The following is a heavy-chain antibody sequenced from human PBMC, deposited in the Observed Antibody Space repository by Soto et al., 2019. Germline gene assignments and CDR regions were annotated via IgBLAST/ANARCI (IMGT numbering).Heavy chain of an antibody. CDR1: GFTFSSYS. CDR3: ARRYGDYEFDY. CDR2: ISSSSSTI. D-gene: IGHD4-17*01. V-gene: IGHV3-48*01. J-gene: IGHJ4*02. Sequence: GGSLRLSCAASGFTFSSYSMNWVRQAPGKGLEWVSYISSSSSTIYYADSVKGRFTISRDNAKNSLYLQMNSLRAEDTAVYYCARRYGDYEFDYWGQGTLVTVFS.